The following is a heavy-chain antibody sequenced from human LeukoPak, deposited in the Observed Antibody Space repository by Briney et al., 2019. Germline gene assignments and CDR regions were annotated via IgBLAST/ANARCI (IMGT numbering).Heavy chain of an antibody. D-gene: IGHD4-17*01. CDR3: ARDPSYGDYADY. J-gene: IGHJ4*02. Sequence: GGSLRLSCAASGFTFSSYEMNWVRQAPGKGLEWVSYISSSGSTIYYADSVKGRFTISRDNAKNSLYLQMNSLRAEDSVVYYCARDPSYGDYADYWGQGTLVTVSS. V-gene: IGHV3-48*03. CDR1: GFTFSSYE. CDR2: ISSSGSTI.